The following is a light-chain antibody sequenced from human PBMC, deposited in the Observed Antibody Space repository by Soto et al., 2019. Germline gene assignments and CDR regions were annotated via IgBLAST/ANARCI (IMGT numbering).Light chain of an antibody. CDR3: QQYNDYPST. CDR2: KAS. V-gene: IGKV1-5*03. CDR1: QSISSW. J-gene: IGKJ1*01. Sequence: DIQMTQSPSTLSASVGDRVTITCRASQSISSWLAWYQQKPGKAPKLLIYKASSLESGVPSRFSGSGSGTEFTLTISSLQPDDSATYYCQQYNDYPSTFGQGTKVEIK.